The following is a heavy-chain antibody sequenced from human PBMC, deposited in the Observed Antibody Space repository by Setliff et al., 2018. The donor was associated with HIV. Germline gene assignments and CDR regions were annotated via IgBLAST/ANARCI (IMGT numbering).Heavy chain of an antibody. CDR1: GFTFSDYA. Sequence: GGSLRLSCAASGFTFSDYAMSWVRQAPGKGLEWVSATSGSGRGTYYADSVKGRFTISRDNSKNTLYLQVNSLRTEDTAVYFCARDDRWVYNDYLDYWGQGTLVTAPQ. V-gene: IGHV3-23*01. D-gene: IGHD3-10*01. CDR2: TSGSGRGT. CDR3: ARDDRWVYNDYLDY. J-gene: IGHJ4*02.